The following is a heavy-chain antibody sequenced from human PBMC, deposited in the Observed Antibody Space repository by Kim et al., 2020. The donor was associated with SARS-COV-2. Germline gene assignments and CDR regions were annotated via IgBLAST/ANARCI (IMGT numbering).Heavy chain of an antibody. D-gene: IGHD2-21*02. Sequence: ASVKVSCKASGYTFTSYYMHWVRQAPGQGLEWMGIINPSGGSTSYAQKFQGRVTMTRDTSTSTVYMELSSLRSEDTAVYYCAREAVVTAIDYYYGMDVWGQGTTVTVSS. V-gene: IGHV1-46*01. CDR3: AREAVVTAIDYYYGMDV. CDR2: INPSGGST. CDR1: GYTFTSYY. J-gene: IGHJ6*02.